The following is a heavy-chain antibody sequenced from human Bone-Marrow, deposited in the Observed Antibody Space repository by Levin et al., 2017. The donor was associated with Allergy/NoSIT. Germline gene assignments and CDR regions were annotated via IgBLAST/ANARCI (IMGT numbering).Heavy chain of an antibody. Sequence: SCAASGFTFSAFGMHWVRQAPGRGLEWVAVISYDGGHKFYADSLKGRFTISRDNSKNTHYLQMNSLRAEDTAVYYCTRDRGEWGQFYFDYWGQGILVTVSS. CDR2: ISYDGGHK. J-gene: IGHJ4*02. CDR1: GFTFSAFG. V-gene: IGHV3-33*01. CDR3: TRDRGEWGQFYFDY. D-gene: IGHD1-26*01.